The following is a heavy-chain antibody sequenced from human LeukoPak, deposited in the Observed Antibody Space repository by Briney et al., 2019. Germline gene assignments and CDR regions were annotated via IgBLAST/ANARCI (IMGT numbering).Heavy chain of an antibody. V-gene: IGHV1-2*02. CDR2: INPNSGGT. J-gene: IGHJ4*02. CDR3: AGYKWELLGASYDY. CDR1: GYTFTGYY. D-gene: IGHD1-26*01. Sequence: ASVKVSCKASGYTFTGYYMHWVRQAPGQGLEWMGWINPNSGGTNYAQKFQGRVTMTTDTSMSTAYMELSRLTSDDTAVYYCAGYKWELLGASYDYWGQGTLVTVSS.